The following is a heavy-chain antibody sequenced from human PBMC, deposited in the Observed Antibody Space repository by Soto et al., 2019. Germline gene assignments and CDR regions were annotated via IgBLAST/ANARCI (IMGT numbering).Heavy chain of an antibody. Sequence: SETLSLTCTVSGGSISSYYWSWIRQPPGKGLEWIGYIYYSGSTNYNPSLKSRVTMTRDTSTNTVYLQLSSLRSEDTAVYSCANDPNYYEFWVGSYYYHGMDVWGQGTTVTVSS. CDR3: ANDPNYYEFWVGSYYYHGMDV. J-gene: IGHJ6*02. D-gene: IGHD3-3*01. CDR2: IYYSGST. CDR1: GGSISSYY. V-gene: IGHV4-59*01.